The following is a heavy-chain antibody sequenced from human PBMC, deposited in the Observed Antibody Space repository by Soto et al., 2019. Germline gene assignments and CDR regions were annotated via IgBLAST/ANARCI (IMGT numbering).Heavy chain of an antibody. CDR2: ISPEGSST. V-gene: IGHV3-74*01. J-gene: IGHJ4*02. Sequence: EVQLVESGGGLVQPGGSLRLSCAASGFTFSTYWMHWVRQAPGKGLVWVSRISPEGSSTTYADSVKGRFTISRDNAKNTLYLQMNSLRAEDTAVYYCARDRYSYGYSHDYWGQGTLVTVSS. D-gene: IGHD5-18*01. CDR1: GFTFSTYW. CDR3: ARDRYSYGYSHDY.